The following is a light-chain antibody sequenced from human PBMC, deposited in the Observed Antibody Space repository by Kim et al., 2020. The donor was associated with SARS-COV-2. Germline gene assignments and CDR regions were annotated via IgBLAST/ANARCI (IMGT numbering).Light chain of an antibody. CDR3: QQYNSYLFT. J-gene: IGKJ3*01. CDR2: DAS. Sequence: ATVEDRVTITCRASQSISSWLAWYQQKPGKAPKLLIYDASSLESGVPSRFSGSGSGTEFTLTISSLQPDDFATYYCQQYNSYLFTFGPGTKVDIK. CDR1: QSISSW. V-gene: IGKV1-5*01.